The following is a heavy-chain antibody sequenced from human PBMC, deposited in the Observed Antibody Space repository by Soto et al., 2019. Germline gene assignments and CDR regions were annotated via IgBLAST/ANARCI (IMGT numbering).Heavy chain of an antibody. CDR2: IKEDGSEI. Sequence: EMHLVESGGDLVQPGGSLRLSCAASGLTFSHSWMSLVRQAQGKGLEWVANIKEDGSEIHYVDSVKGRFTISRDNAKNCLYLQMSSLRVEDTGVYYCAGDEWGPAHIRGQGTPVTVSS. CDR3: AGDEWGPAHI. CDR1: GLTFSHSW. V-gene: IGHV3-7*04. D-gene: IGHD2-2*01. J-gene: IGHJ4*02.